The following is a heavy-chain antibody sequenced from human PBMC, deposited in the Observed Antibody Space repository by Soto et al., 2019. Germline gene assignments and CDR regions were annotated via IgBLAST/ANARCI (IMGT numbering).Heavy chain of an antibody. J-gene: IGHJ6*03. CDR3: ARVLRFLEWLHLPPWYYYMDV. CDR1: GYTFTSYD. V-gene: IGHV1-8*01. CDR2: MNPNSGNT. Sequence: ASVKVSCKASGYTFTSYDINWVRQATGQGLEWMGWMNPNSGNTGYAQKFQGRVTMTRNTSISTAYMELSSLRSEDTAVYYCARVLRFLEWLHLPPWYYYMDVWGKGTTVTVSS. D-gene: IGHD3-3*01.